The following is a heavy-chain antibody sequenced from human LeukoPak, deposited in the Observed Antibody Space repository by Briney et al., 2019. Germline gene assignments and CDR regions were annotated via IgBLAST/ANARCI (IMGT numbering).Heavy chain of an antibody. D-gene: IGHD3-22*01. CDR2: IYPGDSDT. CDR3: AREYYYDSSGSCFDI. Sequence: GESPKISCQGSGYSFTSYWIGWVRQMPGKGLEWMGIIYPGDSDTRYSPSFQGQVTISADKSISTAYLQWSSLKASDTAMYYCAREYYYDSSGSCFDIWGQGTMVTVSS. V-gene: IGHV5-51*01. J-gene: IGHJ3*02. CDR1: GYSFTSYW.